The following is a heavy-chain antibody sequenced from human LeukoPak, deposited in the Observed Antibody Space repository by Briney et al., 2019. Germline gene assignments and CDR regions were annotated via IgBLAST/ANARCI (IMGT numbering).Heavy chain of an antibody. V-gene: IGHV4-61*02. CDR3: ARGPPPDFDC. CDR2: IYTSGST. Sequence: SETLSLTCTVSGGSISSSSYYWSWIRQPAGKGLEWIGRIYTSGSTDYNPSLKSRVTISVDTPKNQFSLKLSSVTAADTAVYYCARGPPPDFDCWGQGTLVTVSS. J-gene: IGHJ4*02. CDR1: GGSISSSSYY.